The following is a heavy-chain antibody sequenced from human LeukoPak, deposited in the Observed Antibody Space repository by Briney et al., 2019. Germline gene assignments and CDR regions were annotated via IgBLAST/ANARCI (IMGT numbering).Heavy chain of an antibody. D-gene: IGHD6-13*01. Sequence: PSETLSLTCTVSGGSISSGGYYWSWIRQPPGKGLEWIGYIYHSGSTYYNPSLKSRVTISVDRSKNQFSLKLSSVTAADTAVYYCARDRPGGSSLDYWGQGTLVTVSS. J-gene: IGHJ4*02. CDR2: IYHSGST. CDR1: GGSISSGGYY. V-gene: IGHV4-30-2*01. CDR3: ARDRPGGSSLDY.